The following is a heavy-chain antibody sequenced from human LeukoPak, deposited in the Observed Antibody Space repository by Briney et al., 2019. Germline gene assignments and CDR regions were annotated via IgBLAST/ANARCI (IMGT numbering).Heavy chain of an antibody. CDR3: ASARDSGSYPSPFDY. CDR1: GYTFTACY. V-gene: IGHV1-2*02. CDR2: INPNSGGT. Sequence: ASVKVSYKASGYTFTACYMHWVRQAPGQGLEWMGWINPNSGGTNYPQKFQGRVTMTRDTSISTAYMDLSRLRSDDTAVYYCASARDSGSYPSPFDYWGQGTLVTVSS. J-gene: IGHJ4*02. D-gene: IGHD1-26*01.